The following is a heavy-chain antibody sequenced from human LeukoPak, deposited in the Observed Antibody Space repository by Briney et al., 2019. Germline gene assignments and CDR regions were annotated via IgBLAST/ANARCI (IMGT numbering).Heavy chain of an antibody. CDR2: ISYDGSNK. CDR1: GFTFSSYG. J-gene: IGHJ4*02. V-gene: IGHV3-30*03. CDR3: ARGGHDFWSGYLYYFDY. Sequence: PGGSLRLSCAASGFTFSSYGMHWVRQAPGKGLEWVAVISYDGSNKYYADSVRGRFTISRDNSKNTLYLQMNSLRSEDTAVYYCARGGHDFWSGYLYYFDYWGQGTLVTVSS. D-gene: IGHD3-3*01.